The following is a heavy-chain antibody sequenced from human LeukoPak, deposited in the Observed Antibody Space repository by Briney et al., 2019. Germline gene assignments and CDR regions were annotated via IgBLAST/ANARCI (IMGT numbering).Heavy chain of an antibody. CDR3: ARYSSSWDYYYMDV. CDR2: INPNSGGT. D-gene: IGHD6-13*01. Sequence: ASVKVSCKASGYTFTGYYMHWVRQAPGQGLEWMGWINPNSGGTNYAQKFQGRVTMTRDTSISTAYMELSRLRSDDTAVYYCARYSSSWDYYYMDVWGKGTTVTISS. CDR1: GYTFTGYY. V-gene: IGHV1-2*02. J-gene: IGHJ6*03.